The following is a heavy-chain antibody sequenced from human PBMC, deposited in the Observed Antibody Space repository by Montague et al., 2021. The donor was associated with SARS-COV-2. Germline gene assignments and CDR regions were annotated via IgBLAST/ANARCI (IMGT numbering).Heavy chain of an antibody. D-gene: IGHD3-10*01. CDR1: GGSINTYY. Sequence: SETLSLTCTVSGGSINTYYWSWIRQPPGKGLEWIGYIYYSGSTNYNPSLKSRVTISVDTSKNQFSLKLSSVTAADTAVYYCARVTTKRTRYGSGSYRGLDAFDIWGQGTMVTVSS. J-gene: IGHJ3*02. V-gene: IGHV4-59*08. CDR3: ARVTTKRTRYGSGSYRGLDAFDI. CDR2: IYYSGST.